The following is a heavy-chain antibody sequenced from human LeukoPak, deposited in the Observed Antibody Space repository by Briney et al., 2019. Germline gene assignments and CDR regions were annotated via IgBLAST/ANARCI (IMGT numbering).Heavy chain of an antibody. CDR3: ARGQGATVPQVGKNWFDP. CDR1: IDSFSNYH. Sequence: SSETLSLTCAVYIDSFSNYHWNWIRQTPAKGMEWIGEVNESGGTNISPSLRSRVILSVDTSKNQFSLKLISVTVADTAIYYCARGQGATVPQVGKNWFDPWGQGTRVTVSS. D-gene: IGHD1-26*01. CDR2: VNESGGT. J-gene: IGHJ5*02. V-gene: IGHV4-34*01.